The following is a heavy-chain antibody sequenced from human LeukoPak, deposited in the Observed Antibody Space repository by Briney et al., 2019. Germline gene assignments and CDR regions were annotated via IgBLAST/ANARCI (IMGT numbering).Heavy chain of an antibody. CDR3: AKGRSSSWYYTFDY. Sequence: GSLRLSCAASGFTFSSYWMHWVRQAPGKGLEWVSAISGSGGSTYYADSVKGRFTISRDNSKNTLYLQMNSLRAEDTAVYYCAKGRSSSWYYTFDYWGQGTLVTVSS. CDR1: GFTFSSYW. D-gene: IGHD6-13*01. V-gene: IGHV3-23*01. J-gene: IGHJ4*02. CDR2: ISGSGGST.